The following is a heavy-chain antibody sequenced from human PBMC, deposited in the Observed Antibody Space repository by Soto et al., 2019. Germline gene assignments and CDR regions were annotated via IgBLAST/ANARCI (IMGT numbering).Heavy chain of an antibody. D-gene: IGHD3-10*01. J-gene: IGHJ5*02. CDR1: GASVSTYS. CDR2: IHYSGGT. V-gene: IGHV4-59*02. CDR3: ARGGTSGSAVFNWFDP. Sequence: LSLTCSVTGASVSTYSWSWIRQSPGKGLEWIGYIHYSGGTNYTPSLRSRVTISVDTSKNQLSLNLTSLTAADTAVYYCARGGTSGSAVFNWFDPWGQGTLVTVSS.